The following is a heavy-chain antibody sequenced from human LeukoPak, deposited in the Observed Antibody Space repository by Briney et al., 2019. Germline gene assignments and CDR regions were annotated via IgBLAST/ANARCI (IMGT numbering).Heavy chain of an antibody. Sequence: SVKVSCKASGYTFTSYAISWVRQAPGQGLEWMGGIIPIFGTANYAQKFQGRVTITTDESTSTAYMELSSLRSEDTAVYYCARGYCSSTSCYRGAFDIWGQGTMVTVSS. CDR1: GYTFTSYA. CDR3: ARGYCSSTSCYRGAFDI. CDR2: IIPIFGTA. V-gene: IGHV1-69*05. J-gene: IGHJ3*02. D-gene: IGHD2-2*02.